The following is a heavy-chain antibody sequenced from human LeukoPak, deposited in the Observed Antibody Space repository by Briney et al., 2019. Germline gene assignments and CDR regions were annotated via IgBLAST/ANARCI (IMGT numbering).Heavy chain of an antibody. CDR2: ISGGGRST. J-gene: IGHJ4*02. CDR3: ARERYFDY. Sequence: GGSLRLSCAASGFTFSTCAMSWVRQAPGKGLEWVSTISGGGRSTDYADSVKGQFTISRDNSKNTLYLQVNSLRAEDTAVYYCARERYFDYWGQGTLVTVSS. CDR1: GFTFSTCA. V-gene: IGHV3-23*01.